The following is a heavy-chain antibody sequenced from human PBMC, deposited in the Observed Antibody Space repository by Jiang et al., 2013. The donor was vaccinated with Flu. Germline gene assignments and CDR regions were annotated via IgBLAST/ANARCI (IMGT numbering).Heavy chain of an antibody. J-gene: IGHJ2*01. CDR2: MNPKSGNT. D-gene: IGHD1-26*01. Sequence: SGAEVNKPGASVKVSCKASGYTFTSYDINWVRQATGQGLEWMGWMNPKSGNTGYAQKFQGRVTMTRNTSISTAYMELSSLRSEDTAVYYCARGLSVGATDFRYFDLWGRGTLVTVSS. CDR3: ARGLSVGATDFRYFDL. CDR1: GYTFTSYD. V-gene: IGHV1-8*01.